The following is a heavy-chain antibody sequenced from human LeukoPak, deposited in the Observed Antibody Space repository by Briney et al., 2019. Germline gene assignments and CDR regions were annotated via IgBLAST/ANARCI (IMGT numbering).Heavy chain of an antibody. CDR2: LSGSGGST. CDR3: AKEWNGFDY. CDR1: GFTFSSYS. D-gene: IGHD1-1*01. Sequence: PGGSLRLSCAASGFTFSSYSMNWVRHAPGKGLEWVSALSGSGGSTYYADSVKGRLTISRDNSKNTLYLEMNSLRAQDTAVYYCAKEWNGFDYWGQGTLVTVSS. V-gene: IGHV3-23*01. J-gene: IGHJ4*02.